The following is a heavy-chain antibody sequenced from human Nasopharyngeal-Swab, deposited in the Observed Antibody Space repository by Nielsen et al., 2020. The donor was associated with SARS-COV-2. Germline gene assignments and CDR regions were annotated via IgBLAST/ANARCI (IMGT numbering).Heavy chain of an antibody. CDR3: ARVPRPAPKSSGRNQKRDY. Sequence: WIRQPPGKGLEWVSLIWFDRTNKYYAESAKGRFTISRDKSKNTVYLQMNSLRAEDTAIYYCARVPRPAPKSSGRNQKRDYWGQGKLGTVSS. D-gene: IGHD1-14*01. V-gene: IGHV3-33*01. CDR2: IWFDRTNK. J-gene: IGHJ4*02.